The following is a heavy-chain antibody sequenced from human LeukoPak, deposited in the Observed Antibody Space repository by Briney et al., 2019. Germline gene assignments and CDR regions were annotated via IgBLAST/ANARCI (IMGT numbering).Heavy chain of an antibody. J-gene: IGHJ4*02. V-gene: IGHV1-18*04. D-gene: IGHD5-18*01. CDR3: AREGYSYGSDY. Sequence: ASVNVSCKASGYTFTSYVISWVRPAPAQGLAWMGWINASNGNTNYAQKLKGRVTMSTDKSTSTVYMELRSLRAEDTAVYYCAREGYSYGSDYWGQGTLVTVSS. CDR1: GYTFTSYV. CDR2: INASNGNT.